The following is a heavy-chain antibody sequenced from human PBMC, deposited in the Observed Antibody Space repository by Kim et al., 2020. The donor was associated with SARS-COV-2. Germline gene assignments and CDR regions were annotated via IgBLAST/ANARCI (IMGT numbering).Heavy chain of an antibody. CDR2: IWYDGSNK. CDR3: AREGSGSGTEMYYFDY. J-gene: IGHJ4*02. D-gene: IGHD3-10*01. Sequence: GGSLRLSCAASGFTFSSYGMHWVRQAPGKGLEWVAVIWYDGSNKYYADSVKGRFTISRDNSKNTLYLQMNSLRAEDTAVYYCAREGSGSGTEMYYFDYWGQGTLVTVSS. V-gene: IGHV3-33*01. CDR1: GFTFSSYG.